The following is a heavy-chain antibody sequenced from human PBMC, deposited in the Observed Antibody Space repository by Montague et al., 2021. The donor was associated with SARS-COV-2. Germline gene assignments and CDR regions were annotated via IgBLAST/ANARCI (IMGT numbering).Heavy chain of an antibody. J-gene: IGHJ6*02. V-gene: IGHV4-31*03. CDR1: GGSMISGGYY. CDR2: VYSGGTT. D-gene: IGHD3-3*01. Sequence: TLSLTCNVSGGSMISGGYYWSWIRQPPGKGLEWIGYVYSGGTTYYNPSLKSRVTISEDLSKNQFSLRLTSVTAADTAVYYCVRVGGLRFSGGAMDVWGQGTTVTVSS. CDR3: VRVGGLRFSGGAMDV.